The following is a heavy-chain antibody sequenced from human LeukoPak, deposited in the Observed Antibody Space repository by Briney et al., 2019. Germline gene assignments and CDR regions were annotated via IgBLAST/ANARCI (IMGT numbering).Heavy chain of an antibody. D-gene: IGHD1-20*01. CDR2: INPSGGST. J-gene: IGHJ4*02. Sequence: VASVKVSCKASGYTFTSYGISWVRQAPGQGLEWMGVINPSGGSTAYAQQFQGRVTMTRDTSTSTVYMELSRLRSEDTAVYYCARHSLIGTTPFDYWGQGTLVTVSS. CDR3: ARHSLIGTTPFDY. V-gene: IGHV1-46*01. CDR1: GYTFTSYG.